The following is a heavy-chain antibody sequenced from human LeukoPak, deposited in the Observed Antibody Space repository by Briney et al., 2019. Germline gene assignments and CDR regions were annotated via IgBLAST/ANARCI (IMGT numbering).Heavy chain of an antibody. CDR3: ARQGGYSGYDFPYDFDY. J-gene: IGHJ4*02. V-gene: IGHV5-51*01. CDR1: GYSFTSYW. Sequence: GESLKISCKGSGYSFTSYWIGWVRQMPGKGLEWMGIIYPGDSDTRYSPSFQGQVTISADKSISTAYLQWSSLKASDTAMYYCARQGGYSGYDFPYDFDYWGQGTLVTVSS. D-gene: IGHD5-12*01. CDR2: IYPGDSDT.